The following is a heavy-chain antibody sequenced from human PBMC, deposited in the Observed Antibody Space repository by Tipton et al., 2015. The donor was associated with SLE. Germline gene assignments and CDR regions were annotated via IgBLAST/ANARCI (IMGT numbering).Heavy chain of an antibody. Sequence: SLRLSCAASGFKFSNYAMHWVRQAPGKGLEWVAIISYDGSGKYYADSVKGRFTISRDNSKNTLYLQMNSLRAEDSAVFYCAKDSDTCFDYWGQGILVTVSS. CDR2: ISYDGSGK. CDR1: GFKFSNYA. CDR3: AKDSDTCFDY. V-gene: IGHV3-30*18. J-gene: IGHJ4*02. D-gene: IGHD5-18*01.